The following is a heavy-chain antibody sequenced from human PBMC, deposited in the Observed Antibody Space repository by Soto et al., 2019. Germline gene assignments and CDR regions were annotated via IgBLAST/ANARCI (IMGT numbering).Heavy chain of an antibody. CDR2: IIPILGIA. V-gene: IGHV1-69*02. J-gene: IGHJ5*02. Sequence: QVQLVQSGAEVKKPGSSVKVSCKASGGTFSSYTISWVRQAPGQGLEWMGRIIPILGIANYAQKFQGRVTITADKSTSTAYMELSSLRPEDTAVYYCARGIGFLEWFSSNCFDPWGQGTLVTVSS. CDR3: ARGIGFLEWFSSNCFDP. D-gene: IGHD3-3*01. CDR1: GGTFSSYT.